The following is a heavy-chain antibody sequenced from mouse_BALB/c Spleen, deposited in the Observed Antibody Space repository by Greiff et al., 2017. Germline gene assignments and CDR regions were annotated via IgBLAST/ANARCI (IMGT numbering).Heavy chain of an antibody. J-gene: IGHJ4*01. CDR2: IYPGSGST. CDR1: GYTFTDYV. V-gene: IGHV1-77*01. D-gene: IGHD1-1*01. Sequence: LVESGPELVKPGASVKMSCKASGYTFTDYVISWVKQRTGQGLEWIGEIYPGSGSTYYNEKFKGKATLTADKSSNTAYMQLSSLTSEDSAVYFCARSRRGLYYGSRNYYAMDYWGQGTSVTVSS. CDR3: ARSRRGLYYGSRNYYAMDY.